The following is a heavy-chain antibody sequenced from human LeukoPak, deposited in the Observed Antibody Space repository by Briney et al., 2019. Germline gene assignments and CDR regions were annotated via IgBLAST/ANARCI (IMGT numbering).Heavy chain of an antibody. Sequence: ASVKVSCKASGYIFTRYYLHWVRQALGQGLEWMGRINPNTGYTDYSYNFQGRVALTRDTSINTAYMEVTRLTSDDTAVYYCARGLPHFDYWGQGTLVTVSS. J-gene: IGHJ4*02. CDR2: INPNTGYT. D-gene: IGHD5-18*01. CDR3: ARGLPHFDY. CDR1: GYIFTRYY. V-gene: IGHV1-2*06.